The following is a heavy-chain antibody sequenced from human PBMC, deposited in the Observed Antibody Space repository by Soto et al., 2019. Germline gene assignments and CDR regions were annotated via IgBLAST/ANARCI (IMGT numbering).Heavy chain of an antibody. CDR1: GFVLGTYC. V-gene: IGHV3-7*03. D-gene: IGHD3-16*02. J-gene: IGHJ5*02. Sequence: GGSLLLCCADSGFVLGTYCSSRVFQAPGMGLPWVASIKEDGSEKYYVDPVKGRFTISRENAKHSLYLQMNSLRAEDTAVYYCARYRSLDPWGQGILVTVSA. CDR2: IKEDGSEK. CDR3: ARYRSLDP.